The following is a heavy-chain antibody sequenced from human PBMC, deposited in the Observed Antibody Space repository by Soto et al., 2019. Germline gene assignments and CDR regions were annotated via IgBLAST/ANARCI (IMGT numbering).Heavy chain of an antibody. CDR2: IYYSGST. J-gene: IGHJ5*02. CDR1: GGSISSYY. Sequence: SETLSLTCTVSGGSISSYYWSWIRQPPGKGLEWIGYIYYSGSTNYNPSLKSRVTISVDTSKNQFSLKLSSVTAADTAVYYCARRRKQWLVHNNWFAPWGQGTLVTVSS. D-gene: IGHD6-19*01. V-gene: IGHV4-59*12. CDR3: ARRRKQWLVHNNWFAP.